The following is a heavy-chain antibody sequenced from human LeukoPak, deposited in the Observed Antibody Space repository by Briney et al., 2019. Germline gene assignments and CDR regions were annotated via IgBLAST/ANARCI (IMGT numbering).Heavy chain of an antibody. CDR1: GGSISSYY. D-gene: IGHD3-22*01. Sequence: PSQTLSLTCTVSGGSISSYYWSWIRQPPGKGLEWIGYIYYSGSANYNPSLKSRVTTSVDTSKNQFSLKLSSVTAADTAVYYCARVDDSSGYYPYYFDYWGRGTLVTVSS. J-gene: IGHJ4*02. V-gene: IGHV4-59*01. CDR3: ARVDDSSGYYPYYFDY. CDR2: IYYSGSA.